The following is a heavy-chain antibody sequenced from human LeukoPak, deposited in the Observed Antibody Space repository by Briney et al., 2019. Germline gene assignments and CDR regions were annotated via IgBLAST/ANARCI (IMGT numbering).Heavy chain of an antibody. CDR2: ITHSGNT. Sequence: SETLSLTCAVYGGSFSGYYWSWIRQPPGKGLECIGEITHSGNTNYNPSLKSRVTISTDTSKNQFSLKLSSVTAADTAVYYCARLPQLYVWGSYRYSRYSFDYWGQGTLVTVSS. V-gene: IGHV4-34*01. CDR1: GGSFSGYY. CDR3: ARLPQLYVWGSYRYSRYSFDY. J-gene: IGHJ4*02. D-gene: IGHD3-16*02.